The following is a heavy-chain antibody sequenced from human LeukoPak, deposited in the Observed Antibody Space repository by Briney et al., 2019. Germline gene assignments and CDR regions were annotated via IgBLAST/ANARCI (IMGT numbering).Heavy chain of an antibody. CDR1: GFTFSNYW. CDR2: IDANAKTT. Sequence: PGGSLRLSCAASGFTFSNYWLHWVRQAPGKGLVWVSRIDANAKTTSYADSVKGRFTISTDNAKKTLYLQMNSLRAEDTAVYYCAKEAINSGSYRPALSDFDYWGQGTLVTVSS. D-gene: IGHD1-26*01. J-gene: IGHJ4*02. CDR3: AKEAINSGSYRPALSDFDY. V-gene: IGHV3-74*01.